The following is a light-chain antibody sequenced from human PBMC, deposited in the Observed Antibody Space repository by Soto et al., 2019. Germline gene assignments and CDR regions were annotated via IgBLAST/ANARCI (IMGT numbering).Light chain of an antibody. J-gene: IGKJ1*01. CDR1: QSVSSSY. CDR3: QQYGSSPWT. V-gene: IGKV3-20*01. Sequence: SSGTLSLSPGERATLSCRASQSVSSSYLAWYQQKPGQAPRLLIYGASSRATGIPDRFSGSGSGTDFTLTISRLEPEDFAVYYCQQYGSSPWTFGQGTKVDIK. CDR2: GAS.